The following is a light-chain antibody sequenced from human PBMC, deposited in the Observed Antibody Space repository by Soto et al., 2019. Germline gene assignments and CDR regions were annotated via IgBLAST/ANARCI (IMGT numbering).Light chain of an antibody. CDR3: QQRSSGVT. CDR2: ETF. Sequence: EIVLTQSPATLSLSPGERATLSCRASQSVSSYLAWYQQKPGQAPRLLIYETFNRAIGIPARFSGSGSGTDFTLSISSLEPEDFAVYFCQQRSSGVTFGGRTRVEI. V-gene: IGKV3-11*01. J-gene: IGKJ4*01. CDR1: QSVSSY.